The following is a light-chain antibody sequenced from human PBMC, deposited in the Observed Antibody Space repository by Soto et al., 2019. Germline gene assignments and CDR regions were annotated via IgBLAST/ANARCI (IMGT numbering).Light chain of an antibody. V-gene: IGKV1-5*01. CDR1: QSISSW. CDR3: QQYNSYS. CDR2: DAS. J-gene: IGKJ4*01. Sequence: DIPTTQSPSTLSASVGDRVTITCRASQSISSWLAWYQQKPGKAPKLLIYDASSLESGVPSRFSGSVSGTEFTLTISSLQPDDFATYYCQQYNSYSFGGGTKVEIK.